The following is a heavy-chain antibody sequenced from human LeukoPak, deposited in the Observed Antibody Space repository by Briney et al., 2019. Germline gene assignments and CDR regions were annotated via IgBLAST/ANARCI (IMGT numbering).Heavy chain of an antibody. CDR1: GGSISSYY. J-gene: IGHJ4*02. V-gene: IGHV4-4*07. CDR3: ARDQYYYGSGSYGLDY. D-gene: IGHD3-10*01. CDR2: IYTSGST. Sequence: SETLSLTCTVSGGSISSYYWSWIRQPAGKGLEWIGRIYTSGSTNYNPSLKSRVTMSVDTSKNQFSLKLSSVTAADTAVCYCARDQYYYGSGSYGLDYWGQGTLVTVSS.